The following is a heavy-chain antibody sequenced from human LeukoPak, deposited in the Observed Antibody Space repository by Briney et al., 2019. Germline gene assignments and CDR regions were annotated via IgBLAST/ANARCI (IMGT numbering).Heavy chain of an antibody. Sequence: GGSLRLSCAASGFTFSSYAMGWVRQAPGKGLEWVSAISGSGGSTYYADSAKGRFTISRDNSKNTLYLQMNSLRAEDTAVYYCAKETGYSSGWNYMDVWGKGTTVTVSS. CDR3: AKETGYSSGWNYMDV. CDR1: GFTFSSYA. CDR2: ISGSGGST. D-gene: IGHD6-19*01. V-gene: IGHV3-23*01. J-gene: IGHJ6*03.